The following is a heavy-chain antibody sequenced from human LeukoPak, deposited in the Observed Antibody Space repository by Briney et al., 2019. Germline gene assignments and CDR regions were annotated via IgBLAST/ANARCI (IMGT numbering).Heavy chain of an antibody. J-gene: IGHJ4*02. Sequence: KPSETLSLTCTVSGGSISSYYWTWIRQPPGKGLEWIGYIYYSGSTSYSPSLRSRVTILVDTSKNQFSLKLSSVTAADTAVYYCARERRQLERWIDYWGQGTLVTVSS. CDR1: GGSISSYY. CDR3: ARERRQLERWIDY. CDR2: IYYSGST. D-gene: IGHD1-1*01. V-gene: IGHV4-59*12.